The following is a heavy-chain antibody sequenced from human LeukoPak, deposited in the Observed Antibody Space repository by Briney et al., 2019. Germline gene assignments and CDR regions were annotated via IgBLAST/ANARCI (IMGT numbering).Heavy chain of an antibody. CDR3: ARAYSGSYPFDY. CDR2: IYYSGST. J-gene: IGHJ4*02. CDR1: GGSISSSSYY. D-gene: IGHD1-26*01. Sequence: SETLSLTCTVSGGSISSSSYYWGWIRQPPGKGLEWIGSIYYSGSTYYNPSLKNRVTISVDTSKNQFSLKLSSVTAADTAVYYCARAYSGSYPFDYWGQGTLVTVSS. V-gene: IGHV4-39*07.